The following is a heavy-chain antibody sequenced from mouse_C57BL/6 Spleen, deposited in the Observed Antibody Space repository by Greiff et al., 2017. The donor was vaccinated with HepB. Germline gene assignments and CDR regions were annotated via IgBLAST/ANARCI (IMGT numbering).Heavy chain of an antibody. V-gene: IGHV1-5*01. CDR3: TSSEVYCGAGFAY. D-gene: IGHD2-14*01. J-gene: IGHJ3*01. CDR1: GYTFTSYW. Sequence: VQLQQSGTVLARPGASVKMSCKTSGYTFTSYWMHWVKQRPGKGLDWIGAIYPGNSDTSYNQKFKGKAKRTAVTSASTTYMELSSLTNEDSAAYYCTSSEVYCGAGFAYWGQGTLVTVSA. CDR2: IYPGNSDT.